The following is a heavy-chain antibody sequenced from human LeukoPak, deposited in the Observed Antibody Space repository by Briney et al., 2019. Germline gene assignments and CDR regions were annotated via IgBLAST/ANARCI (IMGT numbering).Heavy chain of an antibody. Sequence: ASVKVSCKASGGTFSSYAISWVRQAPGQGLEWMGRIIPILCIANYAQKFQGRVTITADKSTSTAYMELSSLRSEDTAVYYCARADCSGGSCYSGGWDYYYYYGMDVWGQGTTVTVSS. V-gene: IGHV1-69*04. CDR3: ARADCSGGSCYSGGWDYYYYYGMDV. J-gene: IGHJ6*02. D-gene: IGHD2-15*01. CDR2: IIPILCIA. CDR1: GGTFSSYA.